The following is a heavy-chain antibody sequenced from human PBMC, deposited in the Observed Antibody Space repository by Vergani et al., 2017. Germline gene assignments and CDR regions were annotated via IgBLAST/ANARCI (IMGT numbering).Heavy chain of an antibody. Sequence: EVQLVQSGAEVKKPGESLKISCQGSGYSITKYWIAWVRQRPGKGLEWMGIIYAGDSEVKSNPTFRGQVIFSVDTSVNTAYLQWRSLQASDTATYFCASGGHGSENGGALQLWGQGTNITVSS. CDR1: GYSITKYW. CDR2: IYAGDSEV. D-gene: IGHD3-10*01. J-gene: IGHJ3*01. V-gene: IGHV5-51*03. CDR3: ASGGHGSENGGALQL.